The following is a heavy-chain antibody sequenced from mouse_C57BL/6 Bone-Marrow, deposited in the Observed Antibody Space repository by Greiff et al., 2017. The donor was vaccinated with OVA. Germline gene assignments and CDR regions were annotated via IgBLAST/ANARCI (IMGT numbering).Heavy chain of an antibody. J-gene: IGHJ1*03. D-gene: IGHD1-1*01. CDR2: INPNNGGT. CDR3: ARKFPYYYGSSWYFDV. V-gene: IGHV1-26*01. Sequence: VQLQQSGPELVKPGASVKISCKASGYTFTDYYMNWVKQSHGKSLEWIGDINPNNGGTSYNQKFKGKATLTVDKSSSTAYMELRSLTSEDSAVYYCARKFPYYYGSSWYFDVWGTGTTVTVSS. CDR1: GYTFTDYY.